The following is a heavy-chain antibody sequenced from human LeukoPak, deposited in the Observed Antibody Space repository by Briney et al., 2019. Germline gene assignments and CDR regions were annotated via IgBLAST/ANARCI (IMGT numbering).Heavy chain of an antibody. V-gene: IGHV1-46*04. D-gene: IGHD6-19*01. Sequence: ASAKVSCKASGYTFISYYIHWMRQASREGPEWMGVINPSDGRTRYAQKLQGRVTMTRDTSTSTLYMELSSLRSEDTAVYYCARGLDSSGWSYFEYWGQGTLVTVSS. CDR2: INPSDGRT. J-gene: IGHJ4*02. CDR1: GYTFISYY. CDR3: ARGLDSSGWSYFEY.